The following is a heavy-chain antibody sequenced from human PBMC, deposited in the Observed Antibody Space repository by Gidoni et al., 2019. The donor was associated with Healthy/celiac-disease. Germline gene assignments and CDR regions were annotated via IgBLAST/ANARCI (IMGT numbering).Heavy chain of an antibody. CDR2: ISSNGGST. Sequence: EVQLVESGGGLVQPGGSLRLSCAASGFTFSSYAMHWVRQAPGKGLEYVSAISSNGGSTYYANSVKGRFTISRDNSKNTLYLQMGSLRAEDMAVYYCARGHGDYDSSGYYCWFDPWGQGTLVTVSS. D-gene: IGHD3-22*01. V-gene: IGHV3-64*01. J-gene: IGHJ5*02. CDR1: GFTFSSYA. CDR3: ARGHGDYDSSGYYCWFDP.